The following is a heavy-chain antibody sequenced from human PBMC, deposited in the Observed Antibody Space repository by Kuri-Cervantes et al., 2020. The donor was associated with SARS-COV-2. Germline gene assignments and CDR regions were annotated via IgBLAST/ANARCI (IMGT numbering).Heavy chain of an antibody. CDR1: GFTFSSYA. Sequence: GESLKISCAASGFTFSSYAMSWVRQAPGKGLEWVSAISGSGGSTYYADSVKGRFTISSDNSKNTLYLQMNSLSAEDTAVYYCAKGLGLYYFDYWGREPWSPSPQ. CDR3: AKGLGLYYFDY. V-gene: IGHV3-23*01. CDR2: ISGSGGST. D-gene: IGHD7-27*01. J-gene: IGHJ4*02.